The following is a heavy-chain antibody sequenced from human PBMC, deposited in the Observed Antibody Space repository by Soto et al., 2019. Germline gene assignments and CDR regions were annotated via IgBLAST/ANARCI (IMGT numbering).Heavy chain of an antibody. J-gene: IGHJ6*02. CDR2: INPNSGDT. D-gene: IGHD3-9*01. Sequence: ASVKVSCKASGYIFTGYHIHWVRQAPGRGLEWMGWINPNSGDTEYAQNFQGRVTMTRDTSFNLVYMEMSGLMPDDTAVYYCARDARGTRGFDEMDIWGQGTTVTVSS. V-gene: IGHV1-2*02. CDR3: ARDARGTRGFDEMDI. CDR1: GYIFTGYH.